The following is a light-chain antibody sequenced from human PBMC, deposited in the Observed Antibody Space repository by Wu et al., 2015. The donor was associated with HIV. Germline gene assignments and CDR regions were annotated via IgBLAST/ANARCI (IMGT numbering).Light chain of an antibody. CDR3: QQSDTFPFSFGGGPRWT. CDR2: AAS. CDR1: QDVGTY. Sequence: AIQLAQSPSSLSASTGDTVTIACRASQDVGTYLSWYQQRPGRPPKLLIYAASTLESGVPSRFSGSGSGTQFSLTISCLQSEDFATYFCQQSDTFPFSFGGGPRWT. V-gene: IGKV1-8*01. J-gene: IGKJ1*01.